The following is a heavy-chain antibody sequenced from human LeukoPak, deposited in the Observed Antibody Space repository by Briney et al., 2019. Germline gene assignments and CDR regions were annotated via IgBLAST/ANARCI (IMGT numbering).Heavy chain of an antibody. Sequence: GGSLRLSCAASGFTFSSYSMNWVRQAPGKGLEWVSSISSSSSYIYYADSVKGRLTTSRDNAKNSLYLQMNSLRAEDTAVYYCARDYFAAAGPYFDYWGQGTLVTVSS. V-gene: IGHV3-21*01. CDR1: GFTFSSYS. CDR2: ISSSSSYI. J-gene: IGHJ4*02. D-gene: IGHD6-13*01. CDR3: ARDYFAAAGPYFDY.